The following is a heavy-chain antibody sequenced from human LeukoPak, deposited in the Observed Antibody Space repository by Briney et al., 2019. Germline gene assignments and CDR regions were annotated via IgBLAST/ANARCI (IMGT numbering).Heavy chain of an antibody. J-gene: IGHJ3*02. CDR3: ARDSRVVIPGSSAFDI. V-gene: IGHV3-53*01. CDR1: GFTFDDYG. D-gene: IGHD3-3*01. CDR2: IYSGGST. Sequence: GGSLRLSCAASGFTFDDYGMSWVRQAPGKGLEWVSVIYSGGSTYYADSVRGRFTISRDNSKNTLYLQMNSLRAEDTAVYYCARDSRVVIPGSSAFDIWGQGTMVTVSS.